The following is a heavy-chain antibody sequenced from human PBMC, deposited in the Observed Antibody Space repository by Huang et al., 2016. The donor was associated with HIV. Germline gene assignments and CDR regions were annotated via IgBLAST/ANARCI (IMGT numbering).Heavy chain of an antibody. CDR1: GYTLTDLS. CDR3: ATVYRRFRNHDSGDYYFDY. J-gene: IGHJ4*02. D-gene: IGHD3-22*01. CDR2: FEPEDSET. V-gene: IGHV1-24*01. Sequence: QVQLVQSGAEVKKPGASVKVSCKVSGYTLTDLSMHWLRQASGKGVEWVGGFEPEDSETIDEQKFQCRVTMTEDTSTDTAYMELSSLGSEDTAVYYCATVYRRFRNHDSGDYYFDYWDQGTLVTVSS.